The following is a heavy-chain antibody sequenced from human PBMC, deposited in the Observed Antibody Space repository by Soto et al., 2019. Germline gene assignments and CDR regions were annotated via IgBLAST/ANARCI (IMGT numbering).Heavy chain of an antibody. Sequence: GGSLRLSCAASGFTFSSYSMNWVRQAPGKGLEWVSYISSSSSTIYYADSVKGRFTISRDNAKNSLYLQMNSLRDEDTAVYYCARGQLVYAIQNYYYYGMDVWGQGTTVTVSS. CDR2: ISSSSSTI. V-gene: IGHV3-48*02. J-gene: IGHJ6*02. CDR1: GFTFSSYS. CDR3: ARGQLVYAIQNYYYYGMDV. D-gene: IGHD2-8*01.